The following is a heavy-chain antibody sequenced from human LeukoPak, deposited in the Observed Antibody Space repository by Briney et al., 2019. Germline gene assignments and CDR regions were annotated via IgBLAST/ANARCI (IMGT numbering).Heavy chain of an antibody. CDR3: ARWLSDKIDSNGYLDY. CDR2: ISWNSGSI. V-gene: IGHV3-9*01. D-gene: IGHD5-18*01. CDR1: GFTFDDYA. Sequence: PGGSLRLSCAASGFTFDDYAMHWVRQAPGKGLEWVSGISWNSGSIGYADSVKGRFTISRDNAKNSLYLQMNSLGAEDTAVYYCARWLSDKIDSNGYLDYWGQGTLVAVSS. J-gene: IGHJ4*02.